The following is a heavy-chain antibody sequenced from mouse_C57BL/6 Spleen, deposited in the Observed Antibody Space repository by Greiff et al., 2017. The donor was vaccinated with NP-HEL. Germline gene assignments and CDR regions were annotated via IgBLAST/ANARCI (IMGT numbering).Heavy chain of an antibody. CDR3: ASDGGPWFAY. V-gene: IGHV1-76*01. D-gene: IGHD1-1*02. CDR1: GYTFTDYY. J-gene: IGHJ3*01. CDR2: IYPGSGNT. Sequence: QVQLQQSGAELVRPGASVKLSCKASGYTFTDYYINWVKQRPGQGLEWIARIYPGSGNTYYNEKFKGKATLTAEKSSSTAYMQLSSLTSEDSAVYFCASDGGPWFAYWGQGTLVTVSA.